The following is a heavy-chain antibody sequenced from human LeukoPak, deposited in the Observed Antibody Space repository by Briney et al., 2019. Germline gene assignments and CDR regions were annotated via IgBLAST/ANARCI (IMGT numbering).Heavy chain of an antibody. J-gene: IGHJ5*02. CDR2: MNPNSGNT. V-gene: IGHV1-8*01. CDR3: ARGLRDYVWGSYRYIP. CDR1: GYTFTSYD. Sequence: ASVKVSCKASGYTFTSYDINWVRQATGQGLEWMGWMNPNSGNTGYAQKFQGRVPMTRNTSISTAYMELSSLRSEDTAVYYCARGLRDYVWGSYRYIPWGQGTLVTVSS. D-gene: IGHD3-16*02.